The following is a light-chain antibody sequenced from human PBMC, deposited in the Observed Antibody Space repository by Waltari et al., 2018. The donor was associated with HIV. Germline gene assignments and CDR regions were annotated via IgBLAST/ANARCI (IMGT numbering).Light chain of an antibody. V-gene: IGLV2-14*01. Sequence: QSALTQPASVSGSPGQPITISCTGTRSDVGGYNYVSWYQHHPGKAPKLVIYEVSNRPSGVSNRFSGFKSANTASLTISGLQAEDEGDYYCSSYTSSRTWVFGGGTKLTVL. CDR3: SSYTSSRTWV. J-gene: IGLJ3*02. CDR1: RSDVGGYNY. CDR2: EVS.